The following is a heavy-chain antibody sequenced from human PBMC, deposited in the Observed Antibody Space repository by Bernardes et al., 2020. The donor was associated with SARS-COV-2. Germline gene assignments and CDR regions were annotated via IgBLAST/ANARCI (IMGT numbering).Heavy chain of an antibody. Sequence: SETLSLTCAVYGGSFSGYYWSWIRQPPGKGLEWIGEINHSGSTNYNPSLKSRVTISVDTSKNQFSLKLSSVTAADTAVYYCARSADRDITMVRGVSVLDPWGQGTLVTVSS. J-gene: IGHJ5*02. CDR3: ARSADRDITMVRGVSVLDP. CDR2: INHSGST. CDR1: GGSFSGYY. D-gene: IGHD3-10*01. V-gene: IGHV4-34*01.